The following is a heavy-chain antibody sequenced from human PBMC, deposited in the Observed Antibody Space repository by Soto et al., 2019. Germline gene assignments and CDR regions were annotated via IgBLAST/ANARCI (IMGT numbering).Heavy chain of an antibody. CDR2: INPSGGST. CDR3: ARVSCSSTSCYHYYYYGMDV. Sequence: GASVKVSCKASGYTFTSYYMHWVRQAPGQGLEWMGIINPSGGSTSYAQKFQGRVTMTRDTSTSTVYMELSSLRSEDTAVYYCARVSCSSTSCYHYYYYGMDVWGQGTTVTVSS. V-gene: IGHV1-46*01. D-gene: IGHD2-2*01. J-gene: IGHJ6*02. CDR1: GYTFTSYY.